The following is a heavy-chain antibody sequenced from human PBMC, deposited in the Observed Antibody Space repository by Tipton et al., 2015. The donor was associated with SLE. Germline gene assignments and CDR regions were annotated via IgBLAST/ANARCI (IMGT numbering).Heavy chain of an antibody. CDR3: ARLGRGIKGGDFDY. V-gene: IGHV4-38-2*01. D-gene: IGHD3-16*01. CDR1: GYSISSGYY. CDR2: IYHSGST. J-gene: IGHJ4*02. Sequence: TLSLTCAVSGYSISSGYYWGWIRQPPGKGLEWIGSIYHSGSTYYNPSLKSRVTISVDTSKNQFSLKLSSVTAADTAVYYCARLGRGIKGGDFDYWGQGTLVTVSS.